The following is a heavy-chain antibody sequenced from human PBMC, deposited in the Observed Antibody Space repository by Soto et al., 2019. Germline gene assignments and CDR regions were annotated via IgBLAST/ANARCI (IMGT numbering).Heavy chain of an antibody. J-gene: IGHJ4*02. D-gene: IGHD4-17*01. CDR2: ISAYNGNT. Sequence: GASVKVSCKASGYTFTSYGISWVRQAPGQGLEWMGWISAYNGNTNYAQKLQGRVTMTTDTSTSTAYMELSSLRSEDTAVYYCAGLDYGDYRWIDYWGQGTLVTVSS. V-gene: IGHV1-18*01. CDR3: AGLDYGDYRWIDY. CDR1: GYTFTSYG.